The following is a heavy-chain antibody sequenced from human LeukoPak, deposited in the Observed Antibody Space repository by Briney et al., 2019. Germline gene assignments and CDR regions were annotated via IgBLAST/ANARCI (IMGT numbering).Heavy chain of an antibody. J-gene: IGHJ6*03. D-gene: IGHD3-3*01. CDR1: GGTFSSYA. CDR2: IIPIFGTA. Sequence: ASVKVSCKASGGTFSSYAISWVRQAPGQGLEWMGGIIPIFGTANYAQKFQGRVTITADKSTSTAYMELSSLRSEDTAVYYCARAPFGSHYYYYMDVWGKGTTVTVSS. V-gene: IGHV1-69*06. CDR3: ARAPFGSHYYYYMDV.